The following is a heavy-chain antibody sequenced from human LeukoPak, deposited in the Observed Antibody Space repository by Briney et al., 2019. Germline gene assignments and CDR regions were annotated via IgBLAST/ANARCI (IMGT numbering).Heavy chain of an antibody. D-gene: IGHD3-3*01. Sequence: PGRSLRLSCAASGFTFDDYAMHWVRQAPGKGLEWVSGISWNSGSIGYADSVKGRFTISRDNSKNTLYLQMNSLKAEDTAVYYCARVGPTIFGVVIILHYYYMDVWGKGTTVTVSS. V-gene: IGHV3-9*01. CDR1: GFTFDDYA. CDR2: ISWNSGSI. CDR3: ARVGPTIFGVVIILHYYYMDV. J-gene: IGHJ6*03.